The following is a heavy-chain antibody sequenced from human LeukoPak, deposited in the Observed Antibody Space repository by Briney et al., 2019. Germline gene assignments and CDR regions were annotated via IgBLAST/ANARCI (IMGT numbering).Heavy chain of an antibody. D-gene: IGHD5-12*01. CDR1: GYTFTSYG. CDR3: ARDTRNGGYDYPDY. V-gene: IGHV1-18*01. J-gene: IGHJ4*02. CDR2: ISAYNGST. Sequence: GASVKVSCKASGYTFTSYGISWVRQAPGQGLEWMGWISAYNGSTNYAQKLQGRVTMTTDTSTSTAYMELRSLRSDDTAVYYCARDTRNGGYDYPDYWGQGTLVTVSS.